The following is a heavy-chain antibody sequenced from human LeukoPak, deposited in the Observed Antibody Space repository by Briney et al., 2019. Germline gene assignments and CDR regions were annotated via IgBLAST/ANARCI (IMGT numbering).Heavy chain of an antibody. J-gene: IGHJ4*02. V-gene: IGHV1-2*02. D-gene: IGHD1-26*01. CDR2: INPNSGDT. CDR1: GYTFTGYY. CDR3: AREMGVGSTFPPLNY. Sequence: GASVKVSCKASGYTFTGYYMHWVRQAPGQGLEWMGWINPNSGDTKHAQKFQGRVTLTRDTSIGTASIELSSLRSDDTAVYFCAREMGVGSTFPPLNYWGQGTLVTVSS.